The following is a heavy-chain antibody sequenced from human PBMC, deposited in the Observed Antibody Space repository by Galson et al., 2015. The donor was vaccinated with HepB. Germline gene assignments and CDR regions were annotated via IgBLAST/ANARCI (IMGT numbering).Heavy chain of an antibody. J-gene: IGHJ6*02. V-gene: IGHV1-69*13. CDR3: ARGGFGVVPANYYGMDV. D-gene: IGHD3-3*01. CDR2: IIPIFGTA. CDR1: GGTFSSYA. Sequence: SVKVSCKASGGTFSSYAISWVRQAPGQGLEWMGGIIPIFGTANYAQKFQGRVTITADESTSTAYMELSSLRSEDTAVYYCARGGFGVVPANYYGMDVWGQGTTVTVSS.